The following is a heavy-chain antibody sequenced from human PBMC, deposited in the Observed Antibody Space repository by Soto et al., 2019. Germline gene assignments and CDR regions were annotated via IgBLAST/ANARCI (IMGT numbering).Heavy chain of an antibody. CDR1: GFTFSSYA. Sequence: PGGSLRLYCAASGFTFSSYAMSWVRQAPGKGLEWVSAISGSGGSTYYADSVKGRFTISRDNSKNTLYLQMNSLRAEDTAVYYCAKDGGSGYNAFDIWGQGTMVTVSS. D-gene: IGHD3-22*01. CDR2: ISGSGGST. J-gene: IGHJ3*02. V-gene: IGHV3-23*01. CDR3: AKDGGSGYNAFDI.